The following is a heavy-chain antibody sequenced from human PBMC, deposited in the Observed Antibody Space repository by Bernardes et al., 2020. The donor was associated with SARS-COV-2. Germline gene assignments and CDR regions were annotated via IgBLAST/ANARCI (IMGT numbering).Heavy chain of an antibody. CDR1: GFTFSNYA. CDR3: AKNLRSGWYIFGLDF. J-gene: IGHJ4*02. D-gene: IGHD6-19*01. Sequence: GGSLRLSCAASGFTFSNYAMSWVRQAPGKGLEWVSALSGSVGTTYAADSVKGRFTISRDNSRNTLYLQMNSLRVEDTAIYYCAKNLRSGWYIFGLDFWGQGMLVTVSS. CDR2: LSGSVGTT. V-gene: IGHV3-23*01.